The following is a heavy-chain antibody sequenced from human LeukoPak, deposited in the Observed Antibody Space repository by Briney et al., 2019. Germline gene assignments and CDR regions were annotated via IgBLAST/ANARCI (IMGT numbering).Heavy chain of an antibody. J-gene: IGHJ4*02. D-gene: IGHD2/OR15-2a*01. CDR2: INTDGSST. V-gene: IGHV3-74*01. CDR1: GFTFSSYS. CDR3: AREAPALYYFDY. Sequence: GGSLRLSCATSGFTFSSYSMSWVRQAPGKGLVWVSRINTDGSSTSYADSVKGRFTISRDNAKNTLYLQMNSLRAEDTAVYYCAREAPALYYFDYWGQGTLVTVSS.